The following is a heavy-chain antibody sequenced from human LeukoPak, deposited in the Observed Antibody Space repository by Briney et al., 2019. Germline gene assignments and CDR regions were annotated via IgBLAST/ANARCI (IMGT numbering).Heavy chain of an antibody. CDR2: IIPILGIA. Sequence: GASVKASCKASGGTFSSYTISWARQAPGQGLEWMGRIIPILGIANYAQKFQGRVTITADKSTSTAYMELSSLRSEDTAVYYCARDYRSGRSNWFDPWGQGTLVTVSS. D-gene: IGHD6-19*01. V-gene: IGHV1-69*04. J-gene: IGHJ5*02. CDR3: ARDYRSGRSNWFDP. CDR1: GGTFSSYT.